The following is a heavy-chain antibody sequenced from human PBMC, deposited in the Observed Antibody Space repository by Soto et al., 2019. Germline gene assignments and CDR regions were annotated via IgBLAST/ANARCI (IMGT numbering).Heavy chain of an antibody. D-gene: IGHD6-13*01. J-gene: IGHJ5*02. CDR2: IYPDDSKT. CDR3: ARYNSPTLAGNRFDP. Sequence: GESLKISCQASGYGFAGYWIVWVRQMPGKGLEWMGIIYPDDSKTKYSPSFQGQVTISADKSNSTAYLQWSSLKASDTAMYYCARYNSPTLAGNRFDPWGQGTLVTVSS. CDR1: GYGFAGYW. V-gene: IGHV5-51*01.